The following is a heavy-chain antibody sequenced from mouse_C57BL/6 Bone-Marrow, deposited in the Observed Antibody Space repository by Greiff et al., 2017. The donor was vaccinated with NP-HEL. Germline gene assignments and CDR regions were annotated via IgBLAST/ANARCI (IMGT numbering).Heavy chain of an antibody. V-gene: IGHV2-9*01. D-gene: IGHD2-4*01. CDR3: AKLYYDYGGWFAY. CDR1: GFSLTSYG. J-gene: IGHJ3*01. CDR2: IWGGGST. Sequence: VKVVESGPGLVAPSQSLSITCTVSGFSLTSYGVDWVRQPPGKGLEWLGVIWGGGSTNYNSALMSSLSICKDKYKSQVFVKMNSLQTDDTAMYYCAKLYYDYGGWFAYWGQGTLVTVSA.